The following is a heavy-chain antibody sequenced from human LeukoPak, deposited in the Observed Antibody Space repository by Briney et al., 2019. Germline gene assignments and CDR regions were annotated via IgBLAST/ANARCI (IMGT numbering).Heavy chain of an antibody. CDR3: ARDLLYYDFWSGYYPPGGVYGMDV. D-gene: IGHD3-3*01. CDR2: INPNRGGT. V-gene: IGHV1-2*02. J-gene: IGHJ6*02. Sequence: ASVKVSCKASGYTYTGYYMHWVRQAPGQGHEWMGWINPNRGGTNYAQKFQGRVTMNRDTSISTAYMELSRLRSDDTAVYYCARDLLYYDFWSGYYPPGGVYGMDVWGQGTTVTVSS. CDR1: GYTYTGYY.